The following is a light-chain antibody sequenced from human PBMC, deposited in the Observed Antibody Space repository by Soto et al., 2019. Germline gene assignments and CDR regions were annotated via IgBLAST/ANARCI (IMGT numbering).Light chain of an antibody. CDR1: SSNIGNNY. CDR2: DIV. Sequence: QSVLTQPPSVSAAAGQKVTISCSGSSSNIGNNYVSWYQHLPGTAPKLLIYDIVKRPSGIPDRFSGSKSGTSATLGITGLQTGDEADYYCATWDTSLSVGVFGPGTKVTVL. CDR3: ATWDTSLSVGV. J-gene: IGLJ1*01. V-gene: IGLV1-51*01.